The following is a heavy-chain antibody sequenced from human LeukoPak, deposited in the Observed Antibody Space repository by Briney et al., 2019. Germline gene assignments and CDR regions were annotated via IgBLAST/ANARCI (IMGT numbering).Heavy chain of an antibody. D-gene: IGHD6-6*01. J-gene: IGHJ4*02. V-gene: IGHV3-21*01. CDR3: APPAGQLDFDY. CDR2: ISSSSSYI. CDR1: GFTFSSYS. Sequence: GGSLRLSSAASGFTFSSYSMNWVRQAPGQGLEWVSSISSSSSYIYYADSVKGRFTISRDNAKNSLYLQMNSLRAEDTAVYCCAPPAGQLDFDYWGQGTLVTVSS.